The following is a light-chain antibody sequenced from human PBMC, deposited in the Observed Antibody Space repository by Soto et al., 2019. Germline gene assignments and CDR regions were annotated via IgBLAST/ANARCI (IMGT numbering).Light chain of an antibody. CDR3: TSYSSSSTLL. V-gene: IGLV2-14*01. CDR2: DVS. J-gene: IGLJ2*01. CDR1: SRDVDGYNY. Sequence: QSALTQPASVSGSPGQSITISCTGTSRDVDGYNYVSWYQQHPGKAPKLMIYDVSNRPSGVSNRFSGSKSGNTASLTISGLQAEDEADYYCTSYSSSSTLLFGGGTKLTVL.